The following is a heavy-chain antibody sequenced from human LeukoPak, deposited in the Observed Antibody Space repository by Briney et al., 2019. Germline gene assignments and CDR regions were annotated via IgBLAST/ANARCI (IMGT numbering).Heavy chain of an antibody. CDR3: ARDGLRYSSGWYPFDY. CDR2: INAGNGNT. J-gene: IGHJ4*02. Sequence: ASVKVSCKASGYTFTSYAMHWVRQAPGQRLEWMGWINAGNGNTKYSQKFQGRVTITRDTSASTAYMELSSLRSEDTAVYYCARDGLRYSSGWYPFDYWGQGTLVTVSS. D-gene: IGHD6-19*01. V-gene: IGHV1-3*01. CDR1: GYTFTSYA.